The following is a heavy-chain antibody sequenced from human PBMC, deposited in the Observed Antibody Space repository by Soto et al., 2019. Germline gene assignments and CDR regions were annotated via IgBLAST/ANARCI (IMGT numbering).Heavy chain of an antibody. D-gene: IGHD3-10*01. CDR3: ACPPTDRFGELFAY. CDR2: IYYSGYS. V-gene: IGHV4-39*01. J-gene: IGHJ4*02. CDR1: GDSLSSETNN. Sequence: QLHLQESGPGLVKPSETLSLSCSVSGDSLSSETNNWAWIRQPPGKGLEWVGRIYYSGYSNYNPSLERRVAISVDMSKNQVSLKLISLAAADTAVYYYACPPTDRFGELFAYWGQGILSPSP.